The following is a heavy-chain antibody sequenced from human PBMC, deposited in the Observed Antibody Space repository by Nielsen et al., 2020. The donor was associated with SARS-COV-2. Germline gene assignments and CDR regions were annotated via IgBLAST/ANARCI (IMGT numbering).Heavy chain of an antibody. CDR3: ARLGGYCSGGSCYSPFDWYFDL. D-gene: IGHD2-15*01. Sequence: WVRQAPGQSLEWMGWINAGNGNTKYSQKFQGRVTITRDTSASTAYMELSSLRSEDTAVYYCARLGGYCSGGSCYSPFDWYFDLWGRGTLVTVSS. V-gene: IGHV1-3*01. CDR2: INAGNGNT. J-gene: IGHJ2*01.